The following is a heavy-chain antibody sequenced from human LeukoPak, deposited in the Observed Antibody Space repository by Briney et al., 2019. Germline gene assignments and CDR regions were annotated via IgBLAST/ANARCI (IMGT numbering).Heavy chain of an antibody. CDR3: VRDRGTYRPIDY. CDR2: ISYTGTYI. Sequence: PGGSLRLSCAASAFSLNAYNMNWVRQSPGKGLEWVSSISYTGTYIYYADSVKGRFTISRDNAQNSLYLQMNSLRAEDTAIYYCVRDRGTYRPIDYWGQGTLVTVSS. CDR1: AFSLNAYN. V-gene: IGHV3-21*04. J-gene: IGHJ4*02. D-gene: IGHD1-26*01.